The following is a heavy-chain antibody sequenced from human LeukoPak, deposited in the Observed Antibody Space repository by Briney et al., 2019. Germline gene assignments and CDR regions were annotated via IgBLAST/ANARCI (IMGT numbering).Heavy chain of an antibody. D-gene: IGHD3-10*01. CDR1: GFTFNSFA. V-gene: IGHV3-30*04. CDR3: ARAPMDHFDY. Sequence: GGSLRLSCAASGFTFNSFAMNWVRQAPGKGLEWVAVISNDGINKYYADSVKGRFTISRDNSKNTLYLQMNSLRAEDTAVYYCARAPMDHFDYWGQGTLVTVSS. J-gene: IGHJ4*02. CDR2: ISNDGINK.